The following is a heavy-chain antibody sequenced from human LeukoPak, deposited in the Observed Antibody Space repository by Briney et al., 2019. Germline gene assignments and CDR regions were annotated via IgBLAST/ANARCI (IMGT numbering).Heavy chain of an antibody. CDR2: IYYSGST. V-gene: IGHV4-59*12. D-gene: IGHD2/OR15-2a*01. CDR3: ARDTLSWFDP. Sequence: PSETLSLTCTVSGGSISSYYWSWIRQPPGKGLEWIGYIYYSGSTNYNPSLKSRVTISVDTSKNQFSLKLSSVTAADTAVYYCARDTLSWFDPWGQGTLVTVSS. CDR1: GGSISSYY. J-gene: IGHJ5*02.